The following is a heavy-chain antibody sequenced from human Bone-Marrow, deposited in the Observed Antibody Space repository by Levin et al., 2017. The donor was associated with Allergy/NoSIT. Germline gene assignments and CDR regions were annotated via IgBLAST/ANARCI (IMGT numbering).Heavy chain of an antibody. CDR2: IKSKTDGGTT. CDR1: GFTFSNAW. V-gene: IGHV3-15*01. D-gene: IGHD2-21*02. Sequence: GGSLRLSCAASGFTFSNAWMSWVRQAPGKGLEWVGRIKSKTDGGTTDYAAPVEGRFTISRDDSKNTLYLQMNSLKTEDTAVYYCTTLFAYCGGDCYPEYFQHWGQGTLVTVSS. J-gene: IGHJ1*01. CDR3: TTLFAYCGGDCYPEYFQH.